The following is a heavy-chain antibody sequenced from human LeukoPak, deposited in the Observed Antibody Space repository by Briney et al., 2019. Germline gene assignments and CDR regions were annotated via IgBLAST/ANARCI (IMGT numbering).Heavy chain of an antibody. V-gene: IGHV4-39*02. Sequence: SETLSLTCSVSGASISSSSYYWGWIRQPPGKGLEWIGSIYYSGSTYYNPSLKSRVAISVDTSKNHFSLRLSSVTAADTAVYYCARRADIVVVVTAIAAFDIWGQGTMVTVSS. CDR1: GASISSSSYY. CDR3: ARRADIVVVVTAIAAFDI. J-gene: IGHJ3*02. D-gene: IGHD2-15*01. CDR2: IYYSGST.